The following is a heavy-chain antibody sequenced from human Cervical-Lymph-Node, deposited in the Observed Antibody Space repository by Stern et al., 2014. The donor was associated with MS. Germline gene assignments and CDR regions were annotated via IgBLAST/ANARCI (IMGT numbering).Heavy chain of an antibody. CDR2: IFSTDEK. D-gene: IGHD1-26*01. CDR3: ARSYSGTYLDWFDP. CDR1: GLSLSNPRMG. J-gene: IGHJ5*02. V-gene: IGHV2-26*01. Sequence: EESGPVLVKPTETLTLTCSVSGLSLSNPRMGGSWIRQPPGKALEWLAHIFSTDEKSYSTSLESRLTISRGTSKSQVVLTMTNMDPVDTATYYCARSYSGTYLDWFDPWGQGTLVTVSS.